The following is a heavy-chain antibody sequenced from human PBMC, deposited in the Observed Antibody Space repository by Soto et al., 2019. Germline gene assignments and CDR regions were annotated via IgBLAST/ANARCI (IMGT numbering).Heavy chain of an antibody. Sequence: EVQLVESGGGLVQPGGSLRLSCSASGFTFNSFAMHWVRQAPGKGLEYVSAISGNGGATYYADSAKGRFTISRDNSKNTLYFQMSSLGADDMAVYYCVKGRKAAGNTLNAVGMDVWGQGNTVIGSS. D-gene: IGHD6-13*01. J-gene: IGHJ6*02. CDR2: ISGNGGAT. CDR1: GFTFNSFA. CDR3: VKGRKAAGNTLNAVGMDV. V-gene: IGHV3-64D*06.